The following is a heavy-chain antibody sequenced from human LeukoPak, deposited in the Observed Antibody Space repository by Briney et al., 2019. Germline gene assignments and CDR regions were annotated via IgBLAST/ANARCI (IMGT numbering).Heavy chain of an antibody. CDR2: INHSGST. J-gene: IGHJ6*02. CDR1: GGSFSGYY. D-gene: IGHD1-26*01. V-gene: IGHV4-34*01. CDR3: ARSLGGATYDYYYGMDV. Sequence: SETLSLTCAVYGGSFSGYYWSWIRQPPGKGLEWIGEINHSGSTNYNPSLKSRVTMSVDTSKNQFSLKLSSVTAADTAVYYCARSLGGATYDYYYGMDVWGQGTTVTVSS.